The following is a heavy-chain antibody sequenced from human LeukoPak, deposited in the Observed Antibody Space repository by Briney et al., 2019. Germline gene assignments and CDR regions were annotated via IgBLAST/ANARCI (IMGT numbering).Heavy chain of an antibody. D-gene: IGHD2-2*02. CDR2: IYHSGST. J-gene: IGHJ4*02. CDR3: ASFYCSSTSCHMTYFDY. Sequence: SQTLSLTCTVSGGSISSGGYYWSWIRQPPGKGLEWIGYIYHSGSTYYNPSLKSRVTISVDRSKNQFSLKLSSVTAADTAVYYCASFYCSSTSCHMTYFDYWGQGTLVTVSS. V-gene: IGHV4-30-2*01. CDR1: GGSISSGGYY.